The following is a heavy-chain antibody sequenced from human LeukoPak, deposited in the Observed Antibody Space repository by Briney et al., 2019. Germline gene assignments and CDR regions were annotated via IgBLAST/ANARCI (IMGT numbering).Heavy chain of an antibody. D-gene: IGHD3-3*01. Sequence: GGSLRLSCAASGFTFSSYSMNWVRQAPGKGLEWVSSISSSSSYIYYADSVKGRFTISRDNAKNSLYLQMNSLRAEDTAVYYCARDGAKKDYDFWSGSPGAYYYYGMDVWGQGTTVTVSS. J-gene: IGHJ6*02. CDR2: ISSSSSYI. CDR3: ARDGAKKDYDFWSGSPGAYYYYGMDV. CDR1: GFTFSSYS. V-gene: IGHV3-21*01.